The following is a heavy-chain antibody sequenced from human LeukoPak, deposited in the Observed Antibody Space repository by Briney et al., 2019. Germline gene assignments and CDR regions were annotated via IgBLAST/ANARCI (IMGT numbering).Heavy chain of an antibody. D-gene: IGHD5-12*01. CDR1: GFTFSSYA. Sequence: GGSLRLSCAASGFTFSSYAMHWVRQAPGKGLEWVSVIYSGGSTCYADSVKGRFTISRDNSKNTLYLQMNSLRAEDTAVYYCARVSGYDLSVDYWGQGTLVTVSS. V-gene: IGHV3-53*01. J-gene: IGHJ4*02. CDR2: IYSGGST. CDR3: ARVSGYDLSVDY.